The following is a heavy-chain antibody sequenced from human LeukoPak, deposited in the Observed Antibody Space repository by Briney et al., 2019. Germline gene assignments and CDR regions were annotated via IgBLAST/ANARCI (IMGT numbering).Heavy chain of an antibody. V-gene: IGHV3-30*02. J-gene: IGHJ5*02. CDR2: IRYDGSNK. CDR1: GFTFSSYG. D-gene: IGHD2-2*02. Sequence: GGSRRLSCAASGFTFSSYGMHWVRQAPGKGLEWVAFIRYDGSNKYYADSVKGRFTISRDNSKNTLYLQMNSLRAEDTAVYYCAKDYCSSTSCYTWLNWFDPWGQGTLVTVSS. CDR3: AKDYCSSTSCYTWLNWFDP.